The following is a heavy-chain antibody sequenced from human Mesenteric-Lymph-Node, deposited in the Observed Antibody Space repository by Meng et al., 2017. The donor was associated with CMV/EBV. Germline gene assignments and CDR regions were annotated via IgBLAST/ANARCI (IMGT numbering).Heavy chain of an antibody. V-gene: IGHV4-4*02. CDR2: IYHSGST. CDR1: GASSSSSNW. J-gene: IGHJ1*01. CDR3: ATNYYGSGSYHGDFQH. Sequence: SGASSSSSNWWSWVRQPPGKGLEWIGEIYHSGSTNYNPSLKSRVTISVDKSKNQFSLKLSSVTAADTAVYYCATNYYGSGSYHGDFQHWGQGTLVTVSS. D-gene: IGHD3-10*01.